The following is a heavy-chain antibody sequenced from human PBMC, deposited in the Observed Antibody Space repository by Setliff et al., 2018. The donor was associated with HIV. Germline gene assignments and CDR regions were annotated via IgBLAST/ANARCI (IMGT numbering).Heavy chain of an antibody. D-gene: IGHD3-16*01. CDR1: GGTFSSYV. J-gene: IGHJ4*02. Sequence: ASVKVSCKASGGTFSSYVISWVRQAPGQGPEWMGGIIPMYGVANYAQKSQGRVTITTDEPTSKAYMELSSLRSEDSAVYYCARACGGGGACYYLDSWGQGTLVTVSS. V-gene: IGHV1-69*05. CDR3: ARACGGGGACYYLDS. CDR2: IIPMYGVA.